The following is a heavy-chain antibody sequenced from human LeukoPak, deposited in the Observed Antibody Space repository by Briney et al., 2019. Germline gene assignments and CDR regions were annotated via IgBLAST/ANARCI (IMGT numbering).Heavy chain of an antibody. V-gene: IGHV3-74*01. J-gene: IGHJ4*02. D-gene: IGHD3-10*01. CDR2: INSDGSST. CDR1: GFTFSSYW. Sequence: GGSLRLSCAASGFTFSSYWMHWVRQAPGKGLVWVSRINSDGSSTSYADSVKGRFTISRDNAKKTLYLQMNSLRAEDTAVYYCASAIGPGSPFDYWGQGTLVTVSS. CDR3: ASAIGPGSPFDY.